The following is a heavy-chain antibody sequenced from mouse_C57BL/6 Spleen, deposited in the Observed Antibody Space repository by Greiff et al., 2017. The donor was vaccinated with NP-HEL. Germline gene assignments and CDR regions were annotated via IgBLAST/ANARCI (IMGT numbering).Heavy chain of an antibody. J-gene: IGHJ2*01. Sequence: EVNLVESGGGLVKPGGSLKLSCAASGFTFSDYGMHWVRQAPEKGLEWVAYISSGSSTIYYADTVKGRFTISRDNAKNTLFLQMTSLRSEDTAMYYCARARKGGAYYFDYWGQGTTLTVSS. D-gene: IGHD6-1*01. CDR3: ARARKGGAYYFDY. V-gene: IGHV5-17*01. CDR2: ISSGSSTI. CDR1: GFTFSDYG.